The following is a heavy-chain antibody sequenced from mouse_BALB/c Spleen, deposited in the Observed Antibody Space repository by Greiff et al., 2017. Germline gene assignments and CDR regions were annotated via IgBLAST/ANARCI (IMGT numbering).Heavy chain of an antibody. CDR3: TSDGGWYFDV. V-gene: IGHV5-6-4*01. J-gene: IGHJ1*01. CDR2: ISSGGSYT. CDR1: GFTFSSYT. Sequence: EVKVEESGGGLVKPGGSLKLSCAASGFTFSSYTMSWVRQTPEKRLEWVATISSGGSYTYYPDSVKGRFTISRDNAKNTLYLQMSSLKSEDTAMYYCTSDGGWYFDVWGAGTTVTVSS.